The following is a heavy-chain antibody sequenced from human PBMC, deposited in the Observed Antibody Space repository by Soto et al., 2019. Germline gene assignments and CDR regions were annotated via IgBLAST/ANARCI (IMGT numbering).Heavy chain of an antibody. Sequence: QVQLVQSGAEVKKPGASVKVSCKASGYTFTSYYMHWVRQAPGQGLEWMGIINPSGGSTSYAQKFQGRVTMTRDTSTSTVYMELSSLRSEDTAVYYCATTAKYYYGSGSYYVFDYWGQGTLVTVSS. CDR1: GYTFTSYY. CDR3: ATTAKYYYGSGSYYVFDY. V-gene: IGHV1-46*01. D-gene: IGHD3-10*01. J-gene: IGHJ4*02. CDR2: INPSGGST.